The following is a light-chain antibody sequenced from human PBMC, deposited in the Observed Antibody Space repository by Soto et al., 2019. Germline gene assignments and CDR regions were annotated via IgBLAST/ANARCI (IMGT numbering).Light chain of an antibody. Sequence: EIVLTPSPGPRSLYPGARATLSCMASQSVSNNYLAWYHQKPGQAPRLLIYGASNRATGIPDRFSGSGSGTDFTLTISRLEPEDFAVYYCQQYGSSGTFGQGTKVDIK. CDR3: QQYGSSGT. J-gene: IGKJ1*01. CDR2: GAS. V-gene: IGKV3-20*01. CDR1: QSVSNNY.